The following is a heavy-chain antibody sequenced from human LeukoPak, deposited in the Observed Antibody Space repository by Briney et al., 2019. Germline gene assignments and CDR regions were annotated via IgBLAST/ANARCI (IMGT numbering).Heavy chain of an antibody. J-gene: IGHJ6*03. CDR3: ARGARTVFGVVISEYYYYYYMDV. V-gene: IGHV4-34*01. CDR1: GGSFSGYY. CDR2: INHSGST. Sequence: SETLSLTCAVYGGSFSGYYWSWIRQPPGKGLEWIGVINHSGSTNYNPSLKSRVTISVDTSKNQFSLKLSSVTAADTAVYYCARGARTVFGVVISEYYYYYYMDVWGKGTTVTVSS. D-gene: IGHD3-3*01.